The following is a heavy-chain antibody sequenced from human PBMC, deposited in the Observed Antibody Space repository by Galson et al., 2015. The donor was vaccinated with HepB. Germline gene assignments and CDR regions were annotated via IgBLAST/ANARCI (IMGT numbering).Heavy chain of an antibody. CDR1: GFTFDDYA. V-gene: IGHV3-20*04. Sequence: SLRLSCAASGFTFDDYAMSWVRQVPGKGLEWVSGITWNGDSTGYADSVKGRFTISGDNAKNSLFLQMKSLRVGDTALYYCARRQQQVDFWGQGTLVTVSS. CDR2: ITWNGDST. J-gene: IGHJ4*02. D-gene: IGHD5-18*01. CDR3: ARRQQQVDF.